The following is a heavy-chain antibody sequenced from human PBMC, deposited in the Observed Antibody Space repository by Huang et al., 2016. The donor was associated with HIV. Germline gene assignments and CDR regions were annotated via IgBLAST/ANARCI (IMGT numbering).Heavy chain of an antibody. D-gene: IGHD3-10*01. J-gene: IGHJ4*02. Sequence: QVQLVESGGGLVKPGGSLRLSCAASGFTFSDYYMSWIRPNAGKGLEGISYSSSSDNSIYYADSVKGRFTISRDDAKNSLYLQMNSLRADDTAVYYCARRSAFYRLDYWGQGTLVTVSS. CDR2: SSSSDNSI. CDR3: ARRSAFYRLDY. CDR1: GFTFSDYY. V-gene: IGHV3-11*01.